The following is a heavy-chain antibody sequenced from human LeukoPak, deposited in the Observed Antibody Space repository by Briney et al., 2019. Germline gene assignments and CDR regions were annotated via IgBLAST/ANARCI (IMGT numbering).Heavy chain of an antibody. Sequence: SETLSLTCTVSGGSISSYYWSWLRQPPGKGLEWLGYIYYSGSTNYNPSLKSRVTIPVDTSKNQFSLKLSSVTAADTAVYYCARDILNCSGGSCYSRLDYWGQGTLVTVSS. CDR3: ARDILNCSGGSCYSRLDY. CDR2: IYYSGST. J-gene: IGHJ4*02. V-gene: IGHV4-59*01. CDR1: GGSISSYY. D-gene: IGHD2-15*01.